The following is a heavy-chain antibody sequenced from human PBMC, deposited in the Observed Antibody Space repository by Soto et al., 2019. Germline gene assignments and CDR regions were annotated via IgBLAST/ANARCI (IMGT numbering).Heavy chain of an antibody. Sequence: EVQLVESGGGLVQPGGSLRLSCAASGFTFSNYWMHWVRQGPGQGLMWGSRINTDGSRTTYADSVKGRFAISRDNVKNTVYLQVNSLRVEDTAVYYCARVKLGSYDWFDPWGQGTLVTVSS. CDR3: ARVKLGSYDWFDP. CDR2: INTDGSRT. CDR1: GFTFSNYW. V-gene: IGHV3-74*01. J-gene: IGHJ5*02. D-gene: IGHD3-16*01.